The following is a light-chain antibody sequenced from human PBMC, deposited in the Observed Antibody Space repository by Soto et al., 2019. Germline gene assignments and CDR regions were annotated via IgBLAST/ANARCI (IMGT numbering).Light chain of an antibody. CDR3: GSWDSSLSAYV. V-gene: IGLV3-21*02. Sequence: SYVLTQPPSVSVAPGQTARITCGGNNIGSKSVHWYQQKPGQAPVLVVDDDSDRPSGIPERFSGSKSGTSATLGITGFQTGDEADYYCGSWDSSLSAYVFGTGTKLTVL. CDR1: NIGSKS. CDR2: DDS. J-gene: IGLJ1*01.